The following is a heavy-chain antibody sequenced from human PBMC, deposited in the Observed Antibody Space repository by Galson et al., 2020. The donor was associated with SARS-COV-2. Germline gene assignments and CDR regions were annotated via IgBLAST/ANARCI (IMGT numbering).Heavy chain of an antibody. CDR2: INHSGST. D-gene: IGHD2-15*01. Sequence: SQTLSLTCAVYGGSFSGYYWSWIRQPPGKGLEWIGEINHSGSTNYNPSLKSRVTISVDTFKNQFSLKLSSVTAADTAVYYCARGAPAPWWLEENWFDPWGQGTLVTVSS. CDR1: GGSFSGYY. V-gene: IGHV4-34*01. J-gene: IGHJ5*02. CDR3: ARGAPAPWWLEENWFDP.